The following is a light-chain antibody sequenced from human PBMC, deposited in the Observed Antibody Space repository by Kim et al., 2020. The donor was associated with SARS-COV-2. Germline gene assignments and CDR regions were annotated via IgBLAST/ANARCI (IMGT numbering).Light chain of an antibody. Sequence: ELTQPPSASGTPGQRVTISCSGSNSNIGSHTVNWYRQVPGTAPKLLIYSNNQRSSGVPDRFSCSNSGTSASLAISGLQSEDEADYYCAAWDDSLNGYWVFGGGTQLTVL. CDR2: SNN. V-gene: IGLV1-44*01. J-gene: IGLJ3*02. CDR3: AAWDDSLNGYWV. CDR1: NSNIGSHT.